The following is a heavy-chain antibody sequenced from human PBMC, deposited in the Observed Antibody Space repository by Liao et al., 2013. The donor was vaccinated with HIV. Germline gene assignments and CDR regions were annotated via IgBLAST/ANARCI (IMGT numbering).Heavy chain of an antibody. CDR1: GGSISGSSYY. V-gene: IGHV4-61*02. J-gene: IGHJ6*03. D-gene: IGHD5-18*01. Sequence: QLQESGPGLVKPSETVSLTCTVSGGSISGSSYYWGWIRQPAGKGLEWIGHIYTGMSTTGTTNYNPSLKSRVSISADTSSNHVSLKLTSVTAADTAVYFCAREVGYNYGLPYYYYMDVWGKGTTVTVSS. CDR2: IYTGMSTTGTT. CDR3: AREVGYNYGLPYYYYMDV.